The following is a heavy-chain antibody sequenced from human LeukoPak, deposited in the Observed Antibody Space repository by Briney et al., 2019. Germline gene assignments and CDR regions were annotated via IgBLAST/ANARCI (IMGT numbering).Heavy chain of an antibody. V-gene: IGHV1-69*13. Sequence: SVKVSCKASGGTFSSYAISWVRQAPGQGLEWMGGIIPIFGTATYAQKFQGRVTITADESTSTAYMELSSLRSEDTAVYYCARGLEYSSSSSFDYWGQGTLVTVSS. CDR1: GGTFSSYA. J-gene: IGHJ4*02. CDR2: IIPIFGTA. CDR3: ARGLEYSSSSSFDY. D-gene: IGHD6-6*01.